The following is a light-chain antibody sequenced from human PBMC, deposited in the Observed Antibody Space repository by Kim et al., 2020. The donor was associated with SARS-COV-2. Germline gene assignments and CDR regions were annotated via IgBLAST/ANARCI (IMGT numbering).Light chain of an antibody. V-gene: IGKV1-12*01. J-gene: IGKJ4*01. CDR2: AAS. CDR3: QQAKSFPLT. Sequence: DIQMTQSPSSVSASVGGRVTITCRASQGISRSLAWYQQKPGKTPNLLIYAASSLQSGVPSRFSGSGSGTDFTLTITSLQPEDFATYHCQQAKSFPLTIGGGTKVDIK. CDR1: QGISRS.